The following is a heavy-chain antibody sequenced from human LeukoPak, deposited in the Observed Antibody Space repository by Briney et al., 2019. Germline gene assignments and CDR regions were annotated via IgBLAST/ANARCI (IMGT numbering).Heavy chain of an antibody. V-gene: IGHV4-4*07. Sequence: SETLSLTCTVSGGSISNYYWGWIRQPAGRGLEWIGRIFPSGSINYNPSLESRVTMSVDTSKNQFSLKLSSVTAADTAVYFCARNGVTFGGVIGYWYFDLWGRGSLVTVSS. J-gene: IGHJ2*01. CDR3: ARNGVTFGGVIGYWYFDL. D-gene: IGHD3-16*02. CDR1: GGSISNYY. CDR2: IFPSGSI.